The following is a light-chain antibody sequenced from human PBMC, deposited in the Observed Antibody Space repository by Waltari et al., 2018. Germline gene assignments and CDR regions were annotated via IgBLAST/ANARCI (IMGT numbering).Light chain of an antibody. CDR2: DAS. V-gene: IGKV3-20*01. CDR1: QSVSQY. Sequence: EIVLTQSPGPLSLSPGERATLASRASQSVSQYLAWYQQKPGQAPRLLNYDASTRATGIPDRFSGSGWETDFSLTISRLVPEDFAVYYCQKYGTLAATFGQGTKVQ. CDR3: QKYGTLAAT. J-gene: IGKJ1*01.